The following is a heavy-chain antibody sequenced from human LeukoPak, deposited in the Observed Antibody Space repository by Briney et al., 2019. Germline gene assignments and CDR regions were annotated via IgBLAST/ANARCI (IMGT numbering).Heavy chain of an antibody. V-gene: IGHV3-30-3*01. Sequence: PGGSLRLSCAASGFTFSNYTIHWVRQAPGKGLEWVAVISYDGSNKYYADSVKGRFTISRDNSKNTLYLQMNSLRAEDTAVYYCARDRGSSSSTGFDYWGQGTLVTVSS. J-gene: IGHJ4*02. D-gene: IGHD6-6*01. CDR1: GFTFSNYT. CDR3: ARDRGSSSSTGFDY. CDR2: ISYDGSNK.